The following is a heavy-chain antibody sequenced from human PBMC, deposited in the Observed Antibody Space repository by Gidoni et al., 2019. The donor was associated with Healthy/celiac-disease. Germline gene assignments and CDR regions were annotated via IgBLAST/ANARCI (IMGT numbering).Heavy chain of an antibody. V-gene: IGHV3-66*02. CDR2: IYGGSNT. J-gene: IGHJ5*02. D-gene: IGHD4-17*01. CDR3: AREGPLYGGYVPS. CDR1: GFTVSSNY. Sequence: EVQLVESGGGLVQPGGSLRLSCTASGFTVSSNYMSWVRQAPGKGLEWVSVIYGGSNTDYADSVKGRFTISRDNSKNTLYLQMNSLRPEDTAVYYCAREGPLYGGYVPSWGQGTLVTVSS.